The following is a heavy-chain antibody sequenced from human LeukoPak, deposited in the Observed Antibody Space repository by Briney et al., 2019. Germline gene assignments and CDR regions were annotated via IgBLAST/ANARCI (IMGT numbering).Heavy chain of an antibody. J-gene: IGHJ4*02. D-gene: IGHD2-8*02. CDR1: GGSISSGSYY. CDR2: IYISGTT. CDR3: ARGYWFYFDY. V-gene: IGHV4-61*02. Sequence: SETLSLTCTVSGGSISSGSYYWSWIRQPAGKGLEWIGRIYISGTTSYNPSLKSRVTISADTSKNQFSLKLSSVTAADTAVYYCARGYWFYFDYWGQGTLVTVSS.